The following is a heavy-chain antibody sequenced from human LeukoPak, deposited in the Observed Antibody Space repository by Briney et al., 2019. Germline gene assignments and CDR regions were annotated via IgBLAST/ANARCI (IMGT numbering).Heavy chain of an antibody. CDR2: ISGSGGNT. J-gene: IGHJ3*01. V-gene: IGHV3-23*01. Sequence: GGSLRLSCAAAGFTFPNYVMSWVRQAPGKGLEWVSGISGSGGNTYYADSVKGRFTISRDNSKNTLYLQMNSLRAEDAAVYYCANEYSKGDVWGQGTMVTVSS. D-gene: IGHD4-11*01. CDR1: GFTFPNYV. CDR3: ANEYSKGDV.